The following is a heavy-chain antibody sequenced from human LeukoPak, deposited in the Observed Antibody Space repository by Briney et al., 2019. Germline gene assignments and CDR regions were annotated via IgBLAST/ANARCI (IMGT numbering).Heavy chain of an antibody. CDR2: IYYSGST. CDR1: GGSISGYY. D-gene: IGHD3-9*01. V-gene: IGHV4-59*08. Sequence: PSETLSLTCSVSGGSISGYYWSWIRQPPGQGLEWIGYIYYSGSTNYNPSLKSRVIISRDTSKNQFSLNLSSVTAADTAVYYCASYDILTGRVLDYWGQGTLVTVSS. J-gene: IGHJ4*02. CDR3: ASYDILTGRVLDY.